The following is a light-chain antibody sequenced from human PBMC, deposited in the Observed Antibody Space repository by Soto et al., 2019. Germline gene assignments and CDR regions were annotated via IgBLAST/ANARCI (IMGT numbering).Light chain of an antibody. J-gene: IGKJ1*01. Sequence: DIQMTQSPSSVSASVGVRVTITCRAGQGIGSWLAWYQQKPGKAQKLLIYAASSLQSGVPSRFSGSGSGTDFTLTISSLQPEDFATYDCQQANSFPWTFGQGTKVEIK. CDR3: QQANSFPWT. CDR1: QGIGSW. V-gene: IGKV1-12*01. CDR2: AAS.